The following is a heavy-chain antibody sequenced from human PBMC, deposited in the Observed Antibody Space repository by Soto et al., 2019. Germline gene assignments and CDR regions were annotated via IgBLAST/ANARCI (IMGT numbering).Heavy chain of an antibody. CDR1: GFTFTTYS. V-gene: IGHV3-21*01. CDR3: ARRGEDGDYCDF. J-gene: IGHJ4*02. D-gene: IGHD3-10*01. Sequence: EVQLVESGGGLVKPGGSLRLSCAASGFTFTTYSMNWVRQAPGKGLEWVSFISGASTHIYNADSVKGRFTISRDNAKNSLYLLMERLRVEDTAEYYCARRGEDGDYCDFWGQGTLVTVSS. CDR2: ISGASTHI.